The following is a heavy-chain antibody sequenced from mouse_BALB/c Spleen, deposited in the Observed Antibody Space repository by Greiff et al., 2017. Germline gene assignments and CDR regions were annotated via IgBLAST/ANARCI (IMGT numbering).Heavy chain of an antibody. CDR1: GFSLTSYG. Sequence: VKLVESGPGLVAPSQSLSITCTVSGFSLTSYGVHWVRQPPGKGLEWLGVIWAGGSTNYNSALMSRLSISKDNSKSQVFLKMNSLQTDDTAMYYCAREGGYDGYYVWFAYWGQGTLVTVSA. CDR3: AREGGYDGYYVWFAY. D-gene: IGHD2-3*01. CDR2: IWAGGST. V-gene: IGHV2-9*02. J-gene: IGHJ3*01.